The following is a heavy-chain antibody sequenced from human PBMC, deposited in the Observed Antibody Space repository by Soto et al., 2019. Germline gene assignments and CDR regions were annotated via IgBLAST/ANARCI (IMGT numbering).Heavy chain of an antibody. D-gene: IGHD3-22*01. J-gene: IGHJ4*02. V-gene: IGHV3-53*01. CDR3: ARGYTYYYDSSEAYFDY. CDR1: GFTVSSNY. Sequence: PGGSLRLSCAASGFTVSSNYMSWVRQAPGKGLEWVSVIYSGGSTYYADSVKGRFTISRDNSKNTLYLQMNSLRAEDTSVYYCARGYTYYYDSSEAYFDYWGQGTLVTVSS. CDR2: IYSGGST.